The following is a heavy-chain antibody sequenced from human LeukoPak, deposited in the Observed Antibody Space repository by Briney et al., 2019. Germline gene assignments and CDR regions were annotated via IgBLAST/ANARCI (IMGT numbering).Heavy chain of an antibody. Sequence: PRGSLRLSCAASGFTFSSYSMNWVRQAPGKGLEWVSSISSSSSYIYYADSVKGRFTISRDNAKNSLYLQMNSLRAEDTAVYYCARPGLDSGYDRFDYWGQGTLVTVSS. J-gene: IGHJ4*02. CDR2: ISSSSSYI. CDR3: ARPGLDSGYDRFDY. CDR1: GFTFSSYS. V-gene: IGHV3-21*01. D-gene: IGHD5-12*01.